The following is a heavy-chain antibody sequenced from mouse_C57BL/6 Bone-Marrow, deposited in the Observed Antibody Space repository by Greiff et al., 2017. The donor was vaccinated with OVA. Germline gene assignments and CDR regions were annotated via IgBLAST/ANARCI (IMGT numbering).Heavy chain of an antibody. CDR2: INPSSGYT. D-gene: IGHD1-1*01. J-gene: IGHJ1*03. CDR3: AKGGATVVATSHWYFDV. CDR1: GYTFTSYW. V-gene: IGHV1-7*01. Sequence: QVQLKQSGAELAKPGASVKLSCKASGYTFTSYWMHWVKQRPGQGLEWIGYINPSSGYTKYNQKFKDKATLTADKSSSTAYMQLSSLTYEDSAGYYCAKGGATVVATSHWYFDVWGTGTTVTVSS.